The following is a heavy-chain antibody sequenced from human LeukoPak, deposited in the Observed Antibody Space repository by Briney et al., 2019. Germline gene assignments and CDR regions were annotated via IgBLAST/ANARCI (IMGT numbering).Heavy chain of an antibody. V-gene: IGHV3-43*02. Sequence: GGSLRLSCAASGFTFDNYAMHWVRQDPGKGLEWVSLISGDGGGTYYADSVKGRFTISRDNSKSSLCLQMNSLRTEDTAFYYCAKDGPSRPLDYLGQGTLVTVSS. J-gene: IGHJ4*02. CDR1: GFTFDNYA. CDR2: ISGDGGGT. CDR3: AKDGPSRPLDY.